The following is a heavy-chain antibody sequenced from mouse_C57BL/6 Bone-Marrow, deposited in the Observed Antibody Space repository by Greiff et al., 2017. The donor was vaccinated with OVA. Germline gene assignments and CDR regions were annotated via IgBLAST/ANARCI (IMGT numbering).Heavy chain of an antibody. J-gene: IGHJ4*01. V-gene: IGHV5-17*01. D-gene: IGHD2-1*01. CDR2: ISSGSSTI. Sequence: EVQVVESGGGLVKPGGSLKLSCAASGFTFSDYGMHWVRQAPEKGLEWVAYISSGSSTIYYADTVKGRFTISRDNAKNTLFLQMTSLRSEDTAMYYCARGGNYLYSYAMDYWGQGTSVTVSS. CDR3: ARGGNYLYSYAMDY. CDR1: GFTFSDYG.